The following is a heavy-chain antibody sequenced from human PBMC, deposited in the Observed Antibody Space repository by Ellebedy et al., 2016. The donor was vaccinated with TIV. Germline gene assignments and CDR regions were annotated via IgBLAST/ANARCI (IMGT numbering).Heavy chain of an antibody. Sequence: MPSETLSLTCAVYGGSFTSYYWSWIRPSPGKGREWFGEIYHRGTTTSNPSLESRVIISVDTSKNQFSLKVRSVTAADTAVYYCASTEYIGFWGYWGQGTLVTVSS. D-gene: IGHD3-16*01. CDR1: GGSFTSYY. V-gene: IGHV4-34*01. CDR3: ASTEYIGFWGY. CDR2: IYHRGTT. J-gene: IGHJ4*02.